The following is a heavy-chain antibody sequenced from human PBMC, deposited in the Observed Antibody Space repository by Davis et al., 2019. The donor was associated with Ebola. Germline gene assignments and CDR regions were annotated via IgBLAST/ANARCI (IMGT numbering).Heavy chain of an antibody. CDR1: GLTFSSYE. CDR3: AREEGLPAATGFDH. D-gene: IGHD2-2*01. Sequence: PGGSLRLSCAASGLTFSSYEMNWVRQAPGKGLEWVSYIAGSGSPIYYANSVKGRFTISRDNAKNSLFLQMNSLRAEDTAVYYCAREEGLPAATGFDHWGQGTLVTVSS. V-gene: IGHV3-48*03. J-gene: IGHJ4*02. CDR2: IAGSGSPI.